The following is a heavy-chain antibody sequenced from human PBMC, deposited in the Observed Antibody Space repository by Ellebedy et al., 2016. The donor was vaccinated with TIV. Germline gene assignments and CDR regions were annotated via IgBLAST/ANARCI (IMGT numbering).Heavy chain of an antibody. D-gene: IGHD4-23*01. Sequence: GESLKISCAASGFTFSSYWMNWVRQAPGKGLEWVANIRQDGSEKYYVDTVKGRFTISRDNAKNSLYLQMNSLRAEDTAVYYCAREGDYGGRAFDIWGQGTMVTVSS. J-gene: IGHJ3*02. CDR1: GFTFSSYW. CDR2: IRQDGSEK. CDR3: AREGDYGGRAFDI. V-gene: IGHV3-7*01.